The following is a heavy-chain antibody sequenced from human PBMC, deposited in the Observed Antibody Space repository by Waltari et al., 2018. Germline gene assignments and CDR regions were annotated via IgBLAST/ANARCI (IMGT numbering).Heavy chain of an antibody. V-gene: IGHV1-69*13. J-gene: IGHJ4*02. CDR2: IIPIFGTT. Sequence: QVQLVQSGAEVKKLGSAWKVSCKASGGTFRSDAYSWVRQVPGRGLEWMGRIIPIFGTTNYAQKFQGRVTITADKSTSTAYMELSSLRSEDTAVYYCARGAHYYDSSAYRDYWGQGTLVTVSS. CDR3: ARGAHYYDSSAYRDY. CDR1: GGTFRSDA. D-gene: IGHD3-22*01.